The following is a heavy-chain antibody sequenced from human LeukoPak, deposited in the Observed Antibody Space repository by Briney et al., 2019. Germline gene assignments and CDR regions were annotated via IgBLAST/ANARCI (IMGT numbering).Heavy chain of an antibody. CDR2: ISGSGGST. Sequence: GGSLRLSCAASGFTFSSYAMSWIRQAPGKGLEWVSAISGSGGSTYYADSVKGRFTISRDNSKNTLYLQMNSLRAEDTAVYYCAKIPIAVAGRNWFDPWGQGTLVTVSS. J-gene: IGHJ5*02. D-gene: IGHD6-19*01. CDR1: GFTFSSYA. V-gene: IGHV3-23*01. CDR3: AKIPIAVAGRNWFDP.